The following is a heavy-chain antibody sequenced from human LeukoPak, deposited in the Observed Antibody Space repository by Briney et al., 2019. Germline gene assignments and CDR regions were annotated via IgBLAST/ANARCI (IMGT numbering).Heavy chain of an antibody. CDR3: ANVLPDYYGMDV. CDR2: INRDGRST. Sequence: GGSLRLSCVAPGVTFSSYLMHWVRQVPGEGLLWVSRINRDGRSTSYADSVKGRFTISRDNAKNTMYLQMNSLRVEDTAVYYCANVLPDYYGMDVWGQGATVTVSS. CDR1: GVTFSSYL. V-gene: IGHV3-74*01. J-gene: IGHJ6*02. D-gene: IGHD3-16*01.